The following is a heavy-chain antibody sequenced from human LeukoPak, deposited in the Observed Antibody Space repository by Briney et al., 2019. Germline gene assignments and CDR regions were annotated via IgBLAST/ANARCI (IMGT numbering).Heavy chain of an antibody. CDR2: IYYSGST. V-gene: IGHV4-59*08. CDR3: ARHLGLGANNGVPLGEFDY. J-gene: IGHJ4*02. CDR1: GGSISSYY. D-gene: IGHD2-8*01. Sequence: PPETLSLTCTVSGGSISSYYWSWIRQPPGKGLEWIGYIYYSGSTNYNPSLKSRVTISVDTSKNQFSLKLSSVTAADTAVYYCARHLGLGANNGVPLGEFDYWGQGTLVTVSS.